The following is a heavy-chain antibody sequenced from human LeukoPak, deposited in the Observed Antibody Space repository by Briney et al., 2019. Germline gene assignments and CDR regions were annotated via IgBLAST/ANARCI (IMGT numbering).Heavy chain of an antibody. CDR1: GGSISSGDYY. V-gene: IGHV4-30-4*08. CDR3: ARVRSGGSLTRELHY. CDR2: IYYSGST. Sequence: PSQTLSLTCTVSGGSISSGDYYWSWIRQPPGKGLEWIGYIYYSGSTYYNPSLKSRVTISVDTSKNQFSLKLSSVTAADTAVYYCARVRSGGSLTRELHYWGQGTLVTVSS. J-gene: IGHJ4*02. D-gene: IGHD2-15*01.